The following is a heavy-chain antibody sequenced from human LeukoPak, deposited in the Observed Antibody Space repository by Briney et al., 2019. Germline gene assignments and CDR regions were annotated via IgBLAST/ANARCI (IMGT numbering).Heavy chain of an antibody. CDR2: ISYSGST. V-gene: IGHV4-39*01. D-gene: IGHD1-26*01. J-gene: IGHJ4*02. CDR1: XGAISSSSYY. CDR3: ARHSGSYLYYFDF. Sequence: SETLSLTCTVSXGAISSSSYYWGWIRQPPGKGLEWIGSISYSGSTDYNPSLKSRVTISVDTSKNQFSLRLSSVTAADTAVYYCARHSGSYLYYFDFWGQGALVTVSS.